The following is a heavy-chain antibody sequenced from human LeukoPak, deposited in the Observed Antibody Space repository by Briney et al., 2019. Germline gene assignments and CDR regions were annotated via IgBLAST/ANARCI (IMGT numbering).Heavy chain of an antibody. CDR1: GYTFTGYY. V-gene: IGHV1-2*02. D-gene: IGHD2-2*01. CDR2: INPHSGDT. Sequence: GASVKVSCKASGYTFTGYYMQWVRQAPGQGLEWMGWINPHSGDTYHARVTMTRDTSISTAYMELSRLRSDDTAVYYCARERPHDGIVGVAAAINSGGWFDPWGQGTLVTVSS. CDR3: ARERPHDGIVGVAAAINSGGWFDP. J-gene: IGHJ5*02.